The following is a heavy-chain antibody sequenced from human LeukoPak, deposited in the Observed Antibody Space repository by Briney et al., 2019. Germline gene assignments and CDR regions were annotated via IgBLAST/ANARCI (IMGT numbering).Heavy chain of an antibody. CDR3: ARDYSSGWYRNFDY. Sequence: SETLSLTCTVSGGSISSYYWSWIRQPPGKGLEWIGYIYYSGSTYYNPSLKSRVTISVDTSKNQFSLKLSSVTAADTAVYYCARDYSSGWYRNFDYWGQGTLVTVSS. CDR2: IYYSGST. CDR1: GGSISSYY. J-gene: IGHJ4*02. V-gene: IGHV4-59*12. D-gene: IGHD6-19*01.